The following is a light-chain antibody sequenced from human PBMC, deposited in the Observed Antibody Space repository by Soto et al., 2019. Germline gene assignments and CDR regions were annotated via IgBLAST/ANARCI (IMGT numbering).Light chain of an antibody. Sequence: QSVLTQPASASGSPGQSITISCTGTSSDVGGYNYVSWYQQHPGKAPKLMIYDVSNRPSGVSNRFSGSKSGNTASLTISGLQAEDEADYYCSSYTSSSRVFGGGTQLTV. CDR2: DVS. CDR1: SSDVGGYNY. V-gene: IGLV2-14*01. CDR3: SSYTSSSRV. J-gene: IGLJ3*02.